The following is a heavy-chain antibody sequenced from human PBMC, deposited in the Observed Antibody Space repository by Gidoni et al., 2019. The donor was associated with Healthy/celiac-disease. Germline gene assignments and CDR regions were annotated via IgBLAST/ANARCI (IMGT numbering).Heavy chain of an antibody. J-gene: IGHJ6*02. D-gene: IGHD2-15*01. CDR1: GGSFSGYY. CDR3: ARVRLNCSGGSCYPTKYYYYYYGMDV. V-gene: IGHV4-34*01. CDR2: INHSGST. Sequence: QVQLQQWGAGLLKPSETLSLTYAVYGGSFSGYYWSSTLQPQGQGLEWIGEINHSGSTNYNPSLKSRVTISVDTSKNQFSLKLSSVTAADTAVYYCARVRLNCSGGSCYPTKYYYYYYGMDVWGQGTTVTVSS.